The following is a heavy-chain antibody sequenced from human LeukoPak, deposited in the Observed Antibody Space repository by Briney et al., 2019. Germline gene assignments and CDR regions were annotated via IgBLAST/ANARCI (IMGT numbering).Heavy chain of an antibody. CDR2: IYPGDSDT. Sequence: GESLKISCKGSGYSFTSHWIGWVRQMPGKGLEWMGIIYPGDSDTRYSPSFQGQVTISADKSISTAYLQWSSLKASDTAMYYCARSYGSGSYNYYYYGMDVWGKGTTVTVSS. CDR3: ARSYGSGSYNYYYYGMDV. V-gene: IGHV5-51*01. J-gene: IGHJ6*04. D-gene: IGHD3-10*01. CDR1: GYSFTSHW.